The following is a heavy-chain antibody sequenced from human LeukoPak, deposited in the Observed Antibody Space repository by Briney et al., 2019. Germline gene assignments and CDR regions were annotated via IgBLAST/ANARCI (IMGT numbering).Heavy chain of an antibody. CDR3: ASLYGGSAWDY. D-gene: IGHD4-23*01. CDR2: IYYSGST. J-gene: IGHJ4*02. V-gene: IGHV4-39*01. Sequence: SETLSLTCTVSGDSISSSSYYWGWIRQPPGKGLEWIGSIYYSGSTYYNPSLKSRVTISVDTSKNQFSLKLSSVTAADTAVYYCASLYGGSAWDYWGQGTLVTVSS. CDR1: GDSISSSSYY.